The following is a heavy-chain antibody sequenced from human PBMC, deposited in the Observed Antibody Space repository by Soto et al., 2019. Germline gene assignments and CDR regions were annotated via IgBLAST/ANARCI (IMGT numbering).Heavy chain of an antibody. D-gene: IGHD6-13*01. Sequence: ASVKVSCKAFGYTFTTYYLHWLRQAPGQGLEWVGWMNPHTGATKYAQKFQGRVTMTRDTSIGAAFMEMTRLTSDDTAMYYCARPRAATDTLSQWLDHLGKGTLANASS. CDR1: GYTFTTYY. V-gene: IGHV1-2*02. CDR2: MNPHTGAT. J-gene: IGHJ5*02. CDR3: ARPRAATDTLSQWLDH.